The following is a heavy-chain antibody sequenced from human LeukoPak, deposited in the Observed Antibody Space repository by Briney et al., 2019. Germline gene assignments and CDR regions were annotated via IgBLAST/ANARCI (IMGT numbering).Heavy chain of an antibody. CDR3: ARGWYCSCGRCYFLDS. Sequence: PSETLSLTCGVYGGDFTDYYWSWIRQPPGGGLEWIGEINHRGSTNYNASLKSRLTMSVDSSKNQIFLRLNSVTAADTALYYCARGWYCSCGRCYFLDSWRQGTLVTVSS. CDR2: INHRGST. D-gene: IGHD2-15*01. V-gene: IGHV4-34*01. CDR1: GGDFTDYY. J-gene: IGHJ4*02.